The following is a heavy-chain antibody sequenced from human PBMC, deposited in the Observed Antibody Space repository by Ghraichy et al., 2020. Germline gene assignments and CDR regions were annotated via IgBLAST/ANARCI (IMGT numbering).Heavy chain of an antibody. J-gene: IGHJ5*02. CDR1: GFTFSSYA. D-gene: IGHD1/OR15-1a*01. Sequence: GGSLRLSCAASGFTFSSYAMHWVRQAPGKGLEWVAVISYDGSNKYYADSVKGRFTISRDNSKNTLYLQMNSLRAEDTAVYYCARGSHISRNKHETFDPWGQGTLVTVSS. V-gene: IGHV3-30-3*01. CDR3: ARGSHISRNKHETFDP. CDR2: ISYDGSNK.